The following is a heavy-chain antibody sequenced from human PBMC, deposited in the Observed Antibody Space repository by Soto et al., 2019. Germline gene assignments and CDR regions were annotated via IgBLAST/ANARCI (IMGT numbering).Heavy chain of an antibody. V-gene: IGHV5-10-1*01. Sequence: GESLKISCKGSGYSFTSYWISWVRQMPGKGLEWMGRIDPSDSYTNYSPSFQGHVTISADKSISTAYLQWSSLKASDTAMYYCARHYAKSLIAAAEWLALWAQRTLVIGS. J-gene: IGHJ5*02. CDR2: IDPSDSYT. CDR1: GYSFTSYW. CDR3: ARHYAKSLIAAAEWLAL. D-gene: IGHD2-2*01.